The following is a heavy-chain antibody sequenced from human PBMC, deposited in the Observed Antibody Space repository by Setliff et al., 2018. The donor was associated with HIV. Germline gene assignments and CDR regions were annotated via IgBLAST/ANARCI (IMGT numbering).Heavy chain of an antibody. D-gene: IGHD2-2*01. V-gene: IGHV1-69*05. CDR3: ARDFRGYCSSMSCPGLFDP. CDR2: IIPISGTA. CDR1: GGTFSNYG. Sequence: SVKVSCKASGGTFSNYGMSWVRQAPGQGLEWMGGIIPISGTANYEQKFQGRVTITTDESTSTAYMELSGLRSEDTAVYYRARDFRGYCSSMSCPGLFDPWGQGTLVTVAS. J-gene: IGHJ5*02.